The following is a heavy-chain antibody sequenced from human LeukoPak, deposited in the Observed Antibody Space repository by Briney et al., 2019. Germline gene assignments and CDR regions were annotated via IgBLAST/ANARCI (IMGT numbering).Heavy chain of an antibody. CDR1: RFTFSSYA. J-gene: IGHJ4*02. Sequence: GGSVRLSCAASRFTFSSYAMSWVRQAPGKGLEWVSAISGSGGSTYYADSVKGRFTISRDTSKNTLFLQMNSLRTEDTAVYYCAKWGDYDILTGYYDPDYWGQGTLVTVSS. D-gene: IGHD3-9*01. CDR2: ISGSGGST. CDR3: AKWGDYDILTGYYDPDY. V-gene: IGHV3-23*01.